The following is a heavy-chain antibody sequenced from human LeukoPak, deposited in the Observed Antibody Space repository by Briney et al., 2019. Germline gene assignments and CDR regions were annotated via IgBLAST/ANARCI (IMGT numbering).Heavy chain of an antibody. V-gene: IGHV3-7*01. CDR3: ARDKVVGATLLDY. J-gene: IGHJ4*02. D-gene: IGHD2-15*01. CDR1: GFTFRSYW. Sequence: PGGSLTLSCGASGFTFRSYWMSWVRQAPGKGLEWVANIKQDGSEEYYVDSVKGRFTISRDNDKNSLHLQMNSLRAEDTAVYYCARDKVVGATLLDYWGQGTLVTVSS. CDR2: IKQDGSEE.